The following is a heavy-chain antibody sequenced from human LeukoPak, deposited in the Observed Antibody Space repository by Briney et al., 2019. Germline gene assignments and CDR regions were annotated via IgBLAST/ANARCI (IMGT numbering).Heavy chain of an antibody. D-gene: IGHD3-22*01. CDR1: GFIVSNNY. V-gene: IGHV3-53*01. Sequence: GGSLRLSCAASGFIVSNNYLNWVRQAPGKGLEWVSVISSGGNTYYIDSVKGRFTISRDNSRNTLYLQMNSLRAEDTAVYYCARGASNGYHFDFWGQGTLVTVSS. CDR3: ARGASNGYHFDF. CDR2: ISSGGNT. J-gene: IGHJ4*02.